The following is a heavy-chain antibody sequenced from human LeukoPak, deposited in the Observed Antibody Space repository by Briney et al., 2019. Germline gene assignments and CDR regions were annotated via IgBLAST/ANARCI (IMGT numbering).Heavy chain of an antibody. V-gene: IGHV3-30*02. CDR1: GFTFSSYG. Sequence: GGSLRLSCAASGFTFSSYGMHWVRQAPGKGLEWVAFIRYDGSNKYYADSVKGRFTISRDNSKNTLYLQMNSLRAEDTAVYYFANPQANYYAHNWFAPWGQGPLVTVSS. J-gene: IGHJ5*02. CDR2: IRYDGSNK. CDR3: ANPQANYYAHNWFAP. D-gene: IGHD4/OR15-4a*01.